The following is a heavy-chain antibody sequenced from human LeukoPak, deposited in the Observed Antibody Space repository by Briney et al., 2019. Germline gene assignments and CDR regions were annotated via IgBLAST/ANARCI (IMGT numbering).Heavy chain of an antibody. CDR3: ARDRYCSSTSCYYHDAFDI. V-gene: IGHV1-69*01. CDR2: IIPIFGTA. D-gene: IGHD2-2*01. Sequence: ASVKFSCKASGGTFSSYAISWVRQAPGQGLEWMGGIIPIFGTANYAQKFQGRVTITADESTSTAYMEPSSLRSEDTAVYYCARDRYCSSTSCYYHDAFDIWGQGTMVTVSS. J-gene: IGHJ3*02. CDR1: GGTFSSYA.